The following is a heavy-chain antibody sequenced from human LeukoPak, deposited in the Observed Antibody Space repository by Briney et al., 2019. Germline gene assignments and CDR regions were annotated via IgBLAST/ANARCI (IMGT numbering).Heavy chain of an antibody. V-gene: IGHV1-69*05. CDR1: GGTFSKFA. D-gene: IGHD6-13*01. Sequence: SVKVSCKPSGGTFSKFAISWVRQAPGQGLEWVGGFIPILGTSNSAEKFQGRLTVTKDEFTGTAYMELSTLRSEDTAVYYCATDLADATYGFDIWGQGTMVTVSS. J-gene: IGHJ3*02. CDR2: FIPILGTS. CDR3: ATDLADATYGFDI.